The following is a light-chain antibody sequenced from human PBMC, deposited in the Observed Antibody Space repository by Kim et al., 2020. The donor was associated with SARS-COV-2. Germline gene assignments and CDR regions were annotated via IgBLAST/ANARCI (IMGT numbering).Light chain of an antibody. CDR2: DVN. V-gene: IGLV2-14*01. J-gene: IGLJ3*02. CDR3: SSYTTSGSWV. CDR1: SSDVGTYNY. Sequence: QSALTQPASVSASPGQSITISCTGTSSDVGTYNYVSWYQQHPGKAPKLMLYDVNERPSGVSNRFSGSKSGNTASLTISGLQAEDEADYYCSSYTTSGSWVFGGGTKVTVL.